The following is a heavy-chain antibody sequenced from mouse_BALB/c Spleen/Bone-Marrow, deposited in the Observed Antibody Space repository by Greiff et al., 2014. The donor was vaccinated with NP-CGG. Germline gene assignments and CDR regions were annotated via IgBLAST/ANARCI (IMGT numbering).Heavy chain of an antibody. Sequence: VQLKESGGGLVQPGGSLRLSCATSGFTFTDYYMSWVRQPPGEALEWLGFIRNKASGYTTDYSASVKGRFTISRDNSQSILYLQMNTLRAEDSATYYCAREYGYFDVWGAGTTVTVSS. CDR3: AREYGYFDV. D-gene: IGHD1-1*02. CDR1: GFTFTDYY. V-gene: IGHV7-3*02. CDR2: IRNKASGYTT. J-gene: IGHJ1*01.